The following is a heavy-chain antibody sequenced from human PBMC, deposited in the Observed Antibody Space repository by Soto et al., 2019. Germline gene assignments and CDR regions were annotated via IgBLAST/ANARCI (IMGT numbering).Heavy chain of an antibody. D-gene: IGHD2-2*01. J-gene: IGHJ6*03. CDR2: INAGNGNT. CDR3: ARDYCSSTSCYYYMDV. Sequence: QVPLVQSGAEVKKPGASVKVSCKASGYTFTSYAMHWVRQAPGQRLEWMGWINAGNGNTKYSQKFQGRVTITRDTSASTAYMELSSLRSEDTAVYYCARDYCSSTSCYYYMDVWGKGTTVTVSS. CDR1: GYTFTSYA. V-gene: IGHV1-3*01.